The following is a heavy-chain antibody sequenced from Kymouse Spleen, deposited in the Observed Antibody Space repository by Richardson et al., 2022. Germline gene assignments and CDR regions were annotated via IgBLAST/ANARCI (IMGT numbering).Heavy chain of an antibody. D-gene: IGHD3-3*01. CDR2: IKSKTDGGTT. V-gene: IGHV3-15*01. Sequence: EVQLVESGGGLVKPGGSLRLSCAASGFTFSNAWMSWVRQAPGKGLEWVGRIKSKTDGGTTDYAAPVKGRFTISRDDSKNTLYLQMNSLKTEDTAVYYCTTAYYDFWSGYPDAFDIWGQGTMVTVSS. CDR3: TTAYYDFWSGYPDAFDI. CDR1: GFTFSNAW. J-gene: IGHJ3*02.